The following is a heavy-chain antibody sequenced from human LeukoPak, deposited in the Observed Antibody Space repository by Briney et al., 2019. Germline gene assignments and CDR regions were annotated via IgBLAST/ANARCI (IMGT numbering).Heavy chain of an antibody. CDR3: VRGGGPSYKYNAFDI. Sequence: GGSLRLSCAASGFTFSSCELSWVRQAPAKGLEWVSYISSSGSIIYYADSVKGRFTISRDSAKNSLYLQMNSLRAEDTAVYYCVRGGGPSYKYNAFDIWGQGTMVTVSS. CDR1: GFTFSSCE. V-gene: IGHV3-48*03. CDR2: ISSSGSII. J-gene: IGHJ3*02. D-gene: IGHD2-15*01.